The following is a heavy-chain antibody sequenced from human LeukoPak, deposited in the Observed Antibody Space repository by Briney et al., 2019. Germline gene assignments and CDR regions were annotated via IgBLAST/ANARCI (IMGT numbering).Heavy chain of an antibody. Sequence: GGSLRLSCAASGFTVSSNYMSWVRQAPGKGLEWVSAISGGGDTTYYADSVKSRFTISRDNSKNTLYLQVNSLRAEDTAIYFCAKRVHTSSWYAAFDYWGQGSLVTVSS. CDR2: ISGGGDTT. CDR3: AKRVHTSSWYAAFDY. J-gene: IGHJ4*02. D-gene: IGHD6-13*01. V-gene: IGHV3-23*01. CDR1: GFTVSSNY.